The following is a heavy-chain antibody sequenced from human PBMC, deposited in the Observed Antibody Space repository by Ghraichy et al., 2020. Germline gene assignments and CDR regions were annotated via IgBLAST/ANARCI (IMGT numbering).Heavy chain of an antibody. CDR1: GGSFSGYY. D-gene: IGHD6-19*01. CDR3: ARRSRTFLPGQGYSSGRYGY. V-gene: IGHV4-34*01. CDR2: INHSGST. J-gene: IGHJ4*02. Sequence: SEPLSLTCAVYGGSFSGYYWSWIRQPPGKGLEWIGEINHSGSTNYNPSLKSRVTISVDTSKNQFSLKLSSVTAADTAVYYCARRSRTFLPGQGYSSGRYGYWGQGTLVTVSS.